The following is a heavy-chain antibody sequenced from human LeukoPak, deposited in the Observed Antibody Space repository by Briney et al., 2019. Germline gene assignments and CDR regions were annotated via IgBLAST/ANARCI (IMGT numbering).Heavy chain of an antibody. Sequence: SETLSLTCAVYGGSFSGYYWSWIRQPPGKGLEWIGEINHSGSTNYNPSLKSRVTISVGTSKNQFSLKLSSVTAADTAVYYCAYLGYCSGGSCYGAVDPWGQGTLVTVSS. CDR3: AYLGYCSGGSCYGAVDP. J-gene: IGHJ5*02. CDR2: INHSGST. CDR1: GGSFSGYY. V-gene: IGHV4-34*01. D-gene: IGHD2-15*01.